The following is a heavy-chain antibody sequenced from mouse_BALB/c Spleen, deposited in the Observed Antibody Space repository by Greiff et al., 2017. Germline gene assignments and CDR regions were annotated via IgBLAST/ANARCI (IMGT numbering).Heavy chain of an antibody. J-gene: IGHJ4*01. D-gene: IGHD2-1*01. CDR3: ARYGNYALDY. CDR2: IDPFNGGT. CDR1: GYSFTSYY. V-gene: IGHV1S135*01. Sequence: VHVKQSGPELMKPGASVKISCKASGYSFTSYYMHWVKQSHGKSLEWIGYIDPFNGGTSYNQKFKGKATLTVDKSSSTAYMHLSSLTSEDSAVYYCARYGNYALDYWGQGTSVTVSS.